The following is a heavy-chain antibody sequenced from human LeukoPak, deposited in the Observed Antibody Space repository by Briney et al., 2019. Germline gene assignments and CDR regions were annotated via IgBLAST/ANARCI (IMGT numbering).Heavy chain of an antibody. CDR1: GGSISSYY. CDR2: IYYSGST. Sequence: KPSETLSLTCTVSGGSISSYYWSWIRQPPGKGLEWIGYIYYSGSTNYNPSLKSRVTISVDTSRNRFSLKLSSVTAADTAVYYCARDGNWAYFDYWGQGTLVTVSS. J-gene: IGHJ4*02. V-gene: IGHV4-59*01. D-gene: IGHD7-27*01. CDR3: ARDGNWAYFDY.